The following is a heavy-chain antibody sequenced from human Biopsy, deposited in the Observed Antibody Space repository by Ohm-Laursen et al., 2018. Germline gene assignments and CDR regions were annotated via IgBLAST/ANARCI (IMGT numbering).Heavy chain of an antibody. D-gene: IGHD3-9*01. J-gene: IGHJ1*01. CDR3: ATKLTGYFHH. Sequence: TSVKVSCKAPGGTFSNYGVNWVRQAPGQGLEWLGGNIPILGTGNYAQKFQDRVTVAADTSTSTATMELRSLRSDDTAVYYCATKLTGYFHHWGQGTLVIVSS. V-gene: IGHV1-69*06. CDR2: NIPILGTG. CDR1: GGTFSNYG.